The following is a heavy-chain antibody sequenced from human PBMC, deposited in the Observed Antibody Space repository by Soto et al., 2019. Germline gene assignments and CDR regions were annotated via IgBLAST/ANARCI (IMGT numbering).Heavy chain of an antibody. CDR3: ARDSGYVEDLDY. Sequence: ASVKVSCKASGYTFTSYAMHWVRQAPGQRLEWMGWINAGNGNTKYSQKFQGRVTITRDTSASTAYMELGSLRSEETAVYYCARDSGYVEDLDYWGQGTLVTVSS. V-gene: IGHV1-3*01. D-gene: IGHD5-12*01. J-gene: IGHJ4*02. CDR2: INAGNGNT. CDR1: GYTFTSYA.